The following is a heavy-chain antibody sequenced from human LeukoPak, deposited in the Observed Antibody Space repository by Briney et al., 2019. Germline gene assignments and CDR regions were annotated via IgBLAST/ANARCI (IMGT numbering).Heavy chain of an antibody. CDR3: AKPPYGRDVYNYFDY. CDR1: GFTFSSSW. V-gene: IGHV3-74*01. Sequence: GGSLRLSCAASGFTFSSSWIHWVRQAPGKGLVWVTRINKDGSVTDYAESVKGRFSISRDNAKNTLYLQMNSLRVEDTAVYYCAKPPYGRDVYNYFDYWGQGTPVTVSS. D-gene: IGHD5-24*01. J-gene: IGHJ4*02. CDR2: INKDGSVT.